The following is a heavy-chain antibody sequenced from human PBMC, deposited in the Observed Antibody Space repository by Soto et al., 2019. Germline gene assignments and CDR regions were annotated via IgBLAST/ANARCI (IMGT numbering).Heavy chain of an antibody. CDR1: GFTLRRCS. J-gene: IGHJ4*02. CDR2: ISGSGGST. Sequence: REALRLPRAASGFTLRRCSMIGVRQALGKGLEWVSAISGSGGSTYYADSVKGRFTISRDNAKNSLYLQMNSLRAEDTAVYYCARVNDLLTSSSHYWGQGTLGTVSS. D-gene: IGHD3-9*01. V-gene: IGHV3-23*01. CDR3: ARVNDLLTSSSHY.